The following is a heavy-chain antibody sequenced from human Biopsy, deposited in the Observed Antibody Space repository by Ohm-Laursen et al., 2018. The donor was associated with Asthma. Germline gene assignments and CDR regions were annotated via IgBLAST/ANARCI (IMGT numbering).Heavy chain of an antibody. Sequence: SLRLSCAASGFSVSSNYMSWVRQAPGKGLEWVSVIYSGGSTYYADSVKGRFTISRDNSKNTLYLQMSSLRADDTAVYYCAKGGTYTTDRYAYWGQGSLATVSS. CDR3: AKGGTYTTDRYAY. J-gene: IGHJ4*02. CDR1: GFSVSSNY. V-gene: IGHV3-53*01. CDR2: IYSGGST. D-gene: IGHD1-26*01.